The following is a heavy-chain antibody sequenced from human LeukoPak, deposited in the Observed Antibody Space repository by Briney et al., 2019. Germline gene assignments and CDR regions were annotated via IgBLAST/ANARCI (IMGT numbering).Heavy chain of an antibody. Sequence: PGGSLILSCAASGFTFSSYWMSWVRQAPGKGLEWVATIRQDGSQKYYVDSVKGRFTISRDNAKNSLYLQMNSLRAEDTAVYYCARKNWNRSDYWGQGIPVTVSS. V-gene: IGHV3-7*01. D-gene: IGHD1-1*01. J-gene: IGHJ4*02. CDR2: IRQDGSQK. CDR3: ARKNWNRSDY. CDR1: GFTFSSYW.